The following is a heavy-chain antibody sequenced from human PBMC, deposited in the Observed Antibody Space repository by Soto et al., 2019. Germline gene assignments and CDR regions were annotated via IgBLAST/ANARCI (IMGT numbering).Heavy chain of an antibody. D-gene: IGHD2-21*01. J-gene: IGHJ4*02. CDR1: GGSISGYY. CDR2: IYYSGST. CDR3: ARSGRRDGYRFDD. Sequence: SETLSLTCTVSGGSISGYYWSWIRQPPGKGLEWIGYIYYSGSTNYNPSLKSRVTISVDTSKNQFSLRLSSVTAADTAVYYCARSGRRDGYRFDDWGQGTLVTVSS. V-gene: IGHV4-59*01.